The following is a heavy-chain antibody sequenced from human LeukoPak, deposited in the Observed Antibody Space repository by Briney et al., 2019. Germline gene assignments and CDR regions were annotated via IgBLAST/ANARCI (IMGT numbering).Heavy chain of an antibody. CDR1: GGTFSSYA. CDR2: IIPIFGTA. Sequence: SVKGSCKASGGTFSSYAISWVRQAPGQGLEWMGGIIPIFGTANYAQKFQGRVTITADKSTSTAYMELSSLRSEDTAVYYCARARAPPYYDFWSGPGSYYYMDVWGKGTTVTVSS. CDR3: ARARAPPYYDFWSGPGSYYYMDV. V-gene: IGHV1-69*06. D-gene: IGHD3-3*01. J-gene: IGHJ6*03.